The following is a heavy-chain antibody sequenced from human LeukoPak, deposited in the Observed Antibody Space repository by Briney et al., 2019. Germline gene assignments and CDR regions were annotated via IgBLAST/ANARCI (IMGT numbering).Heavy chain of an antibody. Sequence: PSETLSLTCAVYGGSFSGYYWSWIRQPPGKGLEWIGEINHSGSTNYNPSLKSRVTISVDTSKNQFSLKLSSVTAADTAVYYCARCGFVEVDAFDIWGQGTMVTVSS. CDR2: INHSGST. CDR1: GGSFSGYY. V-gene: IGHV4-34*01. J-gene: IGHJ3*02. CDR3: ARCGFVEVDAFDI. D-gene: IGHD3-10*01.